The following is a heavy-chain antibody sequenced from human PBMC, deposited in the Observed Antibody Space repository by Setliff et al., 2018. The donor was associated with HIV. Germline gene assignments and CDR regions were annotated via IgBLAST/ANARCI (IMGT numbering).Heavy chain of an antibody. Sequence: SETLSLTCAVYGGSFSDNYWSWIRQSPGKGLEWIGEINHRGSTNYNPSLKSRVTISVDTSKNQFSLKLSSVTAADTAVYYCVKARVDGDYYYYYYMDVWGKGTTVTVSS. CDR2: INHRGST. CDR3: VKARVDGDYYYYYYMDV. V-gene: IGHV4-34*01. J-gene: IGHJ6*03. D-gene: IGHD4-17*01. CDR1: GGSFSDNY.